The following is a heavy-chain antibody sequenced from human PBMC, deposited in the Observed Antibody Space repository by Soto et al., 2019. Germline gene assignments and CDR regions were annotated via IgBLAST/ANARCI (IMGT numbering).Heavy chain of an antibody. J-gene: IGHJ5*02. D-gene: IGHD6-13*01. CDR2: IYWNDDK. CDR3: AHRVTDRRIAAAGTGFDP. CDR1: GFSLSTSGVG. Sequence: ESGPTLVNPTQTLTLTCTFSGFSLSTSGVGVGWIRQPPGKALEWLALIYWNDDKRYSPSLKSRLTITKDTSKNQVVLTMTNMDPVDTATYYCAHRVTDRRIAAAGTGFDPWGQGTLVTVSS. V-gene: IGHV2-5*01.